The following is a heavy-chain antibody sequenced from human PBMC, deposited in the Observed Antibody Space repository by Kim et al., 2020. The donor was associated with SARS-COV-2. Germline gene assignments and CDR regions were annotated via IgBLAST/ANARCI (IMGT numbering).Heavy chain of an antibody. Sequence: GSLRLSCAASGFTFTNYAMTWVRQAPGKGLEWVSSISSGGGSTYYADSVKGRFTISRDNSKNTLYLQMNSLRAEDTAVFYCAKGGSSGQWGQGTLVTVSS. CDR2: ISSGGGST. D-gene: IGHD6-19*01. CDR3: AKGGSSGQ. V-gene: IGHV3-23*01. CDR1: GFTFTNYA. J-gene: IGHJ4*02.